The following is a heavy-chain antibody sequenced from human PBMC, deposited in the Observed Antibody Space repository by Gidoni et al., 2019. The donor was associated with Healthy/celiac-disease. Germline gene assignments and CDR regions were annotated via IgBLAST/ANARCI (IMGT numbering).Heavy chain of an antibody. V-gene: IGHV3-21*01. CDR2: ISSSSSYI. D-gene: IGHD4-17*01. Sequence: EVQLVESGGGLVKPGGSLRLSCAASGFTFSSYSMNWVRQAPGKGLEWVSSISSSSSYIYYADSVKGRFTISRDNAKNSLYLQMNSLRAEDTAVYYCARDSAGKDYGGNSNSGGDYWGQGTLVTVSS. CDR1: GFTFSSYS. CDR3: ARDSAGKDYGGNSNSGGDY. J-gene: IGHJ4*02.